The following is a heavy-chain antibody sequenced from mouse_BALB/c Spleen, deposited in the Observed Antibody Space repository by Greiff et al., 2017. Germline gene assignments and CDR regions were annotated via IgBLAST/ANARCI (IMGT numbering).Heavy chain of an antibody. Sequence: QVQLKQPGAELVKPGASVKLSCKASGYTFTSYWMHWVKQRPGQGLEWIGAIDPSDSYTNYNQKFKGKATLTVDKSSSTAYMQLSSLTSEDSAVYYCARITTVVNRYAMDYWGQGTSVTVSS. CDR1: GYTFTSYW. CDR2: IDPSDSYT. J-gene: IGHJ4*01. D-gene: IGHD1-1*01. V-gene: IGHV1-69*02. CDR3: ARITTVVNRYAMDY.